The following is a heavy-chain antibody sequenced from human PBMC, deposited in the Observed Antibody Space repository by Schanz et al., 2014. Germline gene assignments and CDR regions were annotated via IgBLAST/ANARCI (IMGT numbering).Heavy chain of an antibody. Sequence: VQLLESGGGLVQPGGSLRLSCAASGFMFSSYGMHWVRQAPGKGLEWVGVISYDGSKKSYADSVKGRFTISRDNSKNTLYLQMNSLRPEDTAVYYCARLDPYCRSGTCSRAFDFWGQGTLVTVSS. CDR1: GFMFSSYG. CDR3: ARLDPYCRSGTCSRAFDF. D-gene: IGHD2-15*01. V-gene: IGHV3-30*03. J-gene: IGHJ4*02. CDR2: ISYDGSKK.